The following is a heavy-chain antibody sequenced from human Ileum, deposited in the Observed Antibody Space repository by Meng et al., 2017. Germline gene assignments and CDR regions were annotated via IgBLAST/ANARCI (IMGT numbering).Heavy chain of an antibody. CDR3: ARDQIGDYVWDY. V-gene: IGHV1-18*01. CDR2: VSTYNDDT. J-gene: IGHJ4*02. D-gene: IGHD4-17*01. Sequence: QVQLVQSGAEVKKPGASVKVSCKASGNTFTSTNYGISWMRQAPGQGLEWMGWVSTYNDDTNHVQKFQDRVTMTTDTSTSTVYMELRSLRSDDTAVYYCARDQIGDYVWDYWGQGTLVTVSS. CDR1: GNTFTSTNYG.